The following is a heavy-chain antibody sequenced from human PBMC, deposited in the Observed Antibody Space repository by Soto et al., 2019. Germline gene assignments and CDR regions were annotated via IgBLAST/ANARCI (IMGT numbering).Heavy chain of an antibody. CDR1: GFTFSSYA. V-gene: IGHV3-23*01. CDR3: AKDLSQKREAFYGDYGAFDI. CDR2: ISGSGGST. Sequence: GGSLRLSCAASGFTFSSYAMSWVRQAPGKGLEWVSAISGSGGSTYYADSVKGRFTISRDNSKNTLYLQMNSLRAEDTAVYYCAKDLSQKREAFYGDYGAFDIWGQGTMVTVSS. J-gene: IGHJ3*02. D-gene: IGHD4-17*01.